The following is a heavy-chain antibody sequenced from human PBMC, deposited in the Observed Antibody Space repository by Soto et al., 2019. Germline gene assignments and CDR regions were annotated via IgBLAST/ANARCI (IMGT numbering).Heavy chain of an antibody. D-gene: IGHD4-17*01. CDR1: GFTFSTYG. J-gene: IGHJ4*02. CDR2: ISSDGSEK. CDR3: AKGAVTTSLYYFGY. Sequence: QVQLVESGGGVVQPGRSLRLSCAASGFTFSTYGVHWVRQAPGKGLEWVAVISSDGSEKYYAGSVKGRVSISRDNSKSTLYLQMDSLRAEDTAVYYCAKGAVTTSLYYFGYWGQGTLVTFSS. V-gene: IGHV3-30*18.